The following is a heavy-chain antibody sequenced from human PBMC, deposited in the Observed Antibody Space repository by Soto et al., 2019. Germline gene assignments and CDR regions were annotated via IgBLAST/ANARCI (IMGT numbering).Heavy chain of an antibody. CDR3: AKDQGHYHDSSGYPPSYLYYFDY. V-gene: IGHV3-23*01. CDR2: ISGSGGST. Sequence: HPGGSLRLSCAASGFTFSSYAMSWVRQAPGKGLEWVSAISGSGGSTYYADSVKGRFTISRDNSKNTLYLQMNSLRAEDTAVYYCAKDQGHYHDSSGYPPSYLYYFDYWGQGTLVTVSS. J-gene: IGHJ4*02. CDR1: GFTFSSYA. D-gene: IGHD3-22*01.